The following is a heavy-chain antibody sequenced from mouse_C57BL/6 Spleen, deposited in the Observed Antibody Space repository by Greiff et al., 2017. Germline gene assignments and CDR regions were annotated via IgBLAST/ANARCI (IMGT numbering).Heavy chain of an antibody. Sequence: QVQLQQPGAELVKPGASVKLSCKASGYTFTSYWMHWVKQRPGQGLEWIGMIHPNSGSTNYNEKFKSKATLTVDKSSSTAYMQLSSLTSGDSAVYYCARGALRYGLDYWGQGTTLTVSS. J-gene: IGHJ2*01. V-gene: IGHV1-64*01. CDR1: GYTFTSYW. D-gene: IGHD2-12*01. CDR2: IHPNSGST. CDR3: ARGALRYGLDY.